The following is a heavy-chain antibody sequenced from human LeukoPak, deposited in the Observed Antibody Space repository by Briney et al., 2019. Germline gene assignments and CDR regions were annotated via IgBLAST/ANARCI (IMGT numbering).Heavy chain of an antibody. J-gene: IGHJ4*02. CDR3: AIDMYYDFWSGYYTGGM. Sequence: ASVKVSCKASGYTFTGYYMHWVRQAPGQGLEWMGWINPNSGGTNYAQKLQGRVTMTTDTSTSTAYMELRSLRSDDTAVYYCAIDMYYDFWSGYYTGGMWGQGTLVTVSS. D-gene: IGHD3-3*01. V-gene: IGHV1-2*02. CDR1: GYTFTGYY. CDR2: INPNSGGT.